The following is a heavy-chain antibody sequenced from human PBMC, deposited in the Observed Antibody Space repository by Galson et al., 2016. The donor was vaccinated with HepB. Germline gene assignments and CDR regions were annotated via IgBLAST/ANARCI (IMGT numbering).Heavy chain of an antibody. CDR1: GFTFSSHP. V-gene: IGHV3-23*01. Sequence: SLRLSCAGSGFTFSSHPMNWVRQAPGKGLEWVSSIGSRGDDTYYADSVKGRFTVSRDNSKNTVYLQMNSLRAEDTALYYCAKDSPYSSGWSTYWGQGTLVTVSS. J-gene: IGHJ4*02. D-gene: IGHD6-19*01. CDR2: IGSRGDDT. CDR3: AKDSPYSSGWSTY.